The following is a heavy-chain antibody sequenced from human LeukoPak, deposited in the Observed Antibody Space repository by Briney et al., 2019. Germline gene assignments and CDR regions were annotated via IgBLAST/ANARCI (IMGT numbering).Heavy chain of an antibody. Sequence: GGSLRLSCAASGFIFRSNWMHWVRQAPGKGLVWVSRINEDGSTTNHADSVKGRFTISRDNVKNTLYMEMNSLKAEDTAVYYCVRDLGGRSGHWGQGALVTVSS. D-gene: IGHD1-26*01. CDR1: GFIFRSNW. J-gene: IGHJ4*02. CDR3: VRDLGGRSGH. V-gene: IGHV3-74*01. CDR2: INEDGSTT.